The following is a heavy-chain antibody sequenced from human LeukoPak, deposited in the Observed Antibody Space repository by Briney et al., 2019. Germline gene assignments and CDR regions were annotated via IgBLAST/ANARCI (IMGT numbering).Heavy chain of an antibody. CDR1: GLTFSDAW. D-gene: IGHD1-26*01. V-gene: IGHV3-15*01. Sequence: PGGSLRLSCAVSGLTFSDAWVSWVRQAPGKGLEWVARITASGTENYAAAVKARFTASRDDSKTSVFLQMSSLTIEDTGVYYCTTAPTWDWLPYFDYWGQGTVVTVSP. J-gene: IGHJ4*02. CDR3: TTAPTWDWLPYFDY. CDR2: ITASGTE.